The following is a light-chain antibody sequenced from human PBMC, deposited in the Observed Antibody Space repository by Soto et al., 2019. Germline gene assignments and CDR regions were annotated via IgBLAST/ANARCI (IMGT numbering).Light chain of an antibody. CDR3: QQYDKWPRWT. J-gene: IGKJ1*01. CDR1: QSVSSSY. Sequence: EIVLTQSPGTLSLSPGERATLSCRASQSVSSSYLAWYQQKPGQAPRLLIYGASTGATDIPDRFSGSGSGTEFTLTISSLQSEDFAVYYCQQYDKWPRWTFGQGTKVDI. V-gene: IGKV3-15*01. CDR2: GAS.